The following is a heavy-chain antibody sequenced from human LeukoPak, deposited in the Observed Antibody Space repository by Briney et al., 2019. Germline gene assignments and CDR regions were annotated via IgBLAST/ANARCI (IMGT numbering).Heavy chain of an antibody. CDR2: IYSGGST. J-gene: IGHJ4*02. D-gene: IGHD3-10*01. V-gene: IGHV3-66*01. CDR1: GFTFDDYA. Sequence: GGSLRLSCAASGFTFDDYAMHWVRQAPGKGLEWVSVIYSGGSTYYADSVKGRFTISRDNSKNTLYLQMNSLRAEDTAVYYCARITMVRGVIITRWSYFDYWGQGTLVTVSS. CDR3: ARITMVRGVIITRWSYFDY.